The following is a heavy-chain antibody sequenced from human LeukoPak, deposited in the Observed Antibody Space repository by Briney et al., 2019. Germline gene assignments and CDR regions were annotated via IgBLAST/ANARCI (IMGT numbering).Heavy chain of an antibody. CDR3: ARFGSGGLDAFDI. D-gene: IGHD3-10*01. J-gene: IGHJ3*02. CDR1: GGTFSSYA. V-gene: IGHV1-69*13. Sequence: SVKVSCKASGGTFSSYAISWVRQAPGQGLEWMGGIIPIFGTANYAQKFQGRVTITADESTSTAYMELSSLRSEDTAVYYCARFGSGGLDAFDIWGQGTMVTVSS. CDR2: IIPIFGTA.